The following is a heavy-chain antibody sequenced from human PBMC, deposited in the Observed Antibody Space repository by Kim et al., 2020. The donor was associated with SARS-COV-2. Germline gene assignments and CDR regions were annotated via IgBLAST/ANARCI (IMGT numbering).Heavy chain of an antibody. J-gene: IGHJ4*02. Sequence: ASVKVSCKTSGYTFTTRYLHWVRQAPGHGLEWMGRINPDSGVTDYAQRFQGRVTMTRDKSISTVYMELSSLRSDDTVVYYCARATTESIDYWGEGTLVTVYS. CDR2: INPDSGVT. CDR1: GYTFTTRY. CDR3: ARATTESIDY. V-gene: IGHV1-2*05.